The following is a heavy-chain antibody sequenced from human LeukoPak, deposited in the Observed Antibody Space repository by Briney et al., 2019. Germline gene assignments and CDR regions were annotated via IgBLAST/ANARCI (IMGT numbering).Heavy chain of an antibody. V-gene: IGHV3-23*01. CDR1: GFTFSSYA. CDR2: ISGSGGST. D-gene: IGHD3-3*01. CDR3: AKGGAYYDFWSGYYDENWFDP. J-gene: IGHJ5*02. Sequence: GGSLRLSCAASGFTFSSYAMSWVRQAPGQGLEWVSAISGSGGSTYYADTVKGRFTISRDNSKNTLYLQMNSLRAEDTAVYYCAKGGAYYDFWSGYYDENWFDPWGQGTLVTVSS.